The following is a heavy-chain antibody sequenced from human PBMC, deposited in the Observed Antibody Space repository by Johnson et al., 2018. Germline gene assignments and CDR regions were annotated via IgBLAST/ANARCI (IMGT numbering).Heavy chain of an antibody. Sequence: EVQLLETGGGLVQPGRSLRLSCAASGFTFDDYAMHWVRQAPGKGLEWVSGISWNSGSIGYADSVKGRFTISRDNAKNSLYLQMNSMRAEATALYYFSKEGGYYESSGDAFDIWGQGTIVTVSS. CDR2: ISWNSGSI. D-gene: IGHD3-22*01. J-gene: IGHJ3*02. V-gene: IGHV3-9*01. CDR3: SKEGGYYESSGDAFDI. CDR1: GFTFDDYA.